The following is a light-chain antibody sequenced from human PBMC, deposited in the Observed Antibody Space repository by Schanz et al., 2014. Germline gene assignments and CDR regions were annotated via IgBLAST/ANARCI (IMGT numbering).Light chain of an antibody. CDR1: QSVSSTY. Sequence: IVLTQSPGTLSLSPGERATLSCRASQSVSSTYLAWYQQKPGQAPRLLISGASSRATGIPDRFSGSGSGTEFTLTISSLQSEDFAVYYCQQYNNWPPLTFGGGTKVEIK. J-gene: IGKJ4*01. CDR3: QQYNNWPPLT. V-gene: IGKV3-20*01. CDR2: GAS.